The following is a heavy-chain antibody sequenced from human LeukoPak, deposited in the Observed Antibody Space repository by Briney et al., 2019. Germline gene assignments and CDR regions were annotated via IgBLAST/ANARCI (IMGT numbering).Heavy chain of an antibody. D-gene: IGHD6-6*01. Sequence: QTGGSLRLSCAASGFTFSSYAMSWVRQAPGKGLEWVSVISETGDVTHYADSMKGRFTISRDNIKNTLNLQMNSLRAEDTAIYYCARDSSHYLGSSDYWGQGTLVTVSS. CDR2: ISETGDVT. J-gene: IGHJ4*02. CDR1: GFTFSSYA. CDR3: ARDSSHYLGSSDY. V-gene: IGHV3-23*01.